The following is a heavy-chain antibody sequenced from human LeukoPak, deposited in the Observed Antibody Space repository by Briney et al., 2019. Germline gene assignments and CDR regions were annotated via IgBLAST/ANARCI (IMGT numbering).Heavy chain of an antibody. D-gene: IGHD1-26*01. CDR3: ATTSIVGATGDDPFDI. CDR1: GYTFTGYY. V-gene: IGHV1-2*02. CDR2: INPNSGGT. Sequence: GASVKVSCKASGYTFTGYYMHWVRQAPGQGLEWMGWINPNSGGTNYAQKFQGRVTMTRDTSISTAYMELSRLRSDDTAVYYCATTSIVGATGDDPFDIRGQGTMVTVSS. J-gene: IGHJ3*02.